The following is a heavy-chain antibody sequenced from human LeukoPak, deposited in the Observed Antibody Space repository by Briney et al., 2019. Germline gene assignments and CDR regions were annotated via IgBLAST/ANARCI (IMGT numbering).Heavy chain of an antibody. V-gene: IGHV3-66*01. Sequence: GGSLRLSCAASGFTVSSNYMSWVRQAPGKGLEWVSVIYSGGSTYYADSVKGRFTISRDNSKNTLYLQMNSLRAEDTAVYYCARESVYCGGDCYSSSFDYWGQGTLVTVSS. D-gene: IGHD2-21*02. J-gene: IGHJ4*02. CDR2: IYSGGST. CDR3: ARESVYCGGDCYSSSFDY. CDR1: GFTVSSNY.